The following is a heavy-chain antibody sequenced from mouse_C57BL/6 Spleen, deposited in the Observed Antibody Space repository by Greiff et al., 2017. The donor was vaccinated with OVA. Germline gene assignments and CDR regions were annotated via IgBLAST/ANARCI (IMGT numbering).Heavy chain of an antibody. CDR2: ISYDGSN. CDR3: ARGIYYYGDYAMDY. V-gene: IGHV3-6*01. CDR1: GYSITSGYY. D-gene: IGHD1-1*01. J-gene: IGHJ4*01. Sequence: EVQLQQSGPGLVKPSQSLSLTCSVTGYSITSGYYWNWIRQFPGNKLEWMGYISYDGSNNYNPSLKNRISITRDTSKNQFFLKLNSVTTEDTATYYCARGIYYYGDYAMDYWGQGTSVTVSS.